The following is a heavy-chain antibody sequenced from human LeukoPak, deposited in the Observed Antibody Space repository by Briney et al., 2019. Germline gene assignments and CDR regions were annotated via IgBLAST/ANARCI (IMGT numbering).Heavy chain of an antibody. CDR3: AKLRTSDLGFCSAGSCSGDAFDV. Sequence: ASVKVSCKASGGAFSSYTISWVRQAPGQGLEWMGGLIPILAIANYAQKFQGRVTITADKSTSTAYMQLSSLRSEDTAVYYCAKLRTSDLGFCSAGSCSGDAFDVWGQGTLVTVSS. CDR2: LIPILAIA. V-gene: IGHV1-69*10. J-gene: IGHJ4*02. D-gene: IGHD2-15*01. CDR1: GGAFSSYT.